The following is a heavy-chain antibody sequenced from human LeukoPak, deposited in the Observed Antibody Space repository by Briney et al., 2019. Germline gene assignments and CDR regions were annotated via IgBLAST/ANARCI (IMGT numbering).Heavy chain of an antibody. V-gene: IGHV4-4*07. J-gene: IGHJ4*02. D-gene: IGHD3-10*01. Sequence: SETLSLTCTVSGDSISSYYWSWIRQPAGKGLEWIGRIHPSGSTNYNPSLKSRVTMSVDTSKNQFSLKLSSVTAADTAVYYCARVYGSGSYYNSPRDGTIIYFDYWGQGTLVTVSS. CDR3: ARVYGSGSYYNSPRDGTIIYFDY. CDR1: GDSISSYY. CDR2: IHPSGST.